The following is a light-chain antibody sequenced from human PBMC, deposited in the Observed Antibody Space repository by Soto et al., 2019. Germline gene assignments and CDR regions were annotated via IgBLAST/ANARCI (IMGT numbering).Light chain of an antibody. CDR3: QRYNSYSEA. V-gene: IGKV1-5*01. Sequence: DIQMTQSPSTLSASVGDRVTITCRASQSTSKWLAWYQQKPGKAPNLLIYDASTLKSGVPSRFSGSGSGTEFTLTISSLQPDDFATYYCQRYNSYSEAFGQGTKVDIK. CDR1: QSTSKW. J-gene: IGKJ1*01. CDR2: DAS.